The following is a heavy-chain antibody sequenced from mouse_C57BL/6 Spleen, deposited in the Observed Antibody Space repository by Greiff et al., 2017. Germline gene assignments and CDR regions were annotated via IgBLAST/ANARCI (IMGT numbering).Heavy chain of an antibody. D-gene: IGHD1-1*01. V-gene: IGHV1-69*01. J-gene: IGHJ3*01. CDR3: ARSYGSSYGCAY. Sequence: QVQLQQSGAELVMPGASVKLSCKASGYTFTSYWMHWVKQRPGQGLEWIGEIDPSDSYTNYNQKFKGKSTLTVDKSSSTAYMQLSSLTSEDSAVYYCARSYGSSYGCAYWGQGTLVTVSA. CDR2: IDPSDSYT. CDR1: GYTFTSYW.